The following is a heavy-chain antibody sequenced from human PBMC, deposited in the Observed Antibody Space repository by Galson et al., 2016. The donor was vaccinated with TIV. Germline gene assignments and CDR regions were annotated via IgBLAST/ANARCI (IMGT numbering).Heavy chain of an antibody. V-gene: IGHV1-69*13. CDR2: VIPIFRTP. CDR1: GDTFNNYA. CDR3: ARDGSYYDTTSFYFFDL. D-gene: IGHD3-22*01. Sequence: SVKVSCKASGDTFNNYAIGWVRQAPGQGPEWMGRVIPIFRTPNYAQKFQGRLTISADESSTTVFMELSRLRSADTAVYFCARDGSYYDTTSFYFFDLWGQGTLVTVAS. J-gene: IGHJ4*02.